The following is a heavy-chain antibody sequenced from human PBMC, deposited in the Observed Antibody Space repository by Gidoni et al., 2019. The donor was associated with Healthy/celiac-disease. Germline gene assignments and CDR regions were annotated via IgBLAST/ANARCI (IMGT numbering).Heavy chain of an antibody. CDR2: MSSSSSYT. CDR1: GFTFSDYY. V-gene: IGHV3-11*06. J-gene: IGHJ4*02. Sequence: QVQLVESGGGLVQPGGSLRLSCAASGFTFSDYYMSWIRQAPGKGLEWVSYMSSSSSYTNYADSVKGRFTISRDNAKNSLYLQMNSLRAEDTAVYYCARASLSSGFTTYDFDYWGQGTLVTVSS. CDR3: ARASLSSGFTTYDFDY. D-gene: IGHD6-19*01.